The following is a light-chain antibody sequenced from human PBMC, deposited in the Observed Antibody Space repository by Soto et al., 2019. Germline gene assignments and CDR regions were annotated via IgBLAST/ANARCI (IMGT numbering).Light chain of an antibody. CDR3: EQVGGSPSSWT. CDR2: GAS. J-gene: IGKJ1*01. V-gene: IGKV3-20*01. Sequence: ERVLTQSPGTLSLSPGERATLSCRASQSVSSNSLAWYQQKPGQGPRLLIYGASSRATGTPDRFSGSVSGTDFTLTISRLEPEDFAVYYGEQVGGSPSSWTVGQGAKVEI. CDR1: QSVSSNS.